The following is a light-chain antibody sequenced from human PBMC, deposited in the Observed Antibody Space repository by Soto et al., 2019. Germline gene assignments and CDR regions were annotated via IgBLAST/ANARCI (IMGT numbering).Light chain of an antibody. Sequence: PYSLSASVGDRVTITCRASQGIRNDLGWYQQKPGKAPKLLIYGASSLQSGVPSRFSGSGSGTDFTLTISRLEPEDFAVYYCQQYGSSRGTFGQGTKVDIK. CDR3: QQYGSSRGT. CDR1: QGIRND. CDR2: GAS. J-gene: IGKJ1*01. V-gene: IGKV1-6*01.